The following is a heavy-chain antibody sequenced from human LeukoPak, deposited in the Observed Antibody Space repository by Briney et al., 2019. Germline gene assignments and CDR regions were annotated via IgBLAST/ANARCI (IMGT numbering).Heavy chain of an antibody. CDR2: VDPEDGQT. V-gene: IGHV1-69-2*01. CDR1: VYSFSDYF. D-gene: IGHD5/OR15-5a*01. Sequence: ASVTISCKTSVYSFSDYFIHWVQQAPGKGREGMGRVDPEDGQTLYAEKFLGRVTITPDTSAETSSMELSSLRSEDTAIYYCAASTVSTFPDFWGPGTLVSVSS. CDR3: AASTVSTFPDF. J-gene: IGHJ4*02.